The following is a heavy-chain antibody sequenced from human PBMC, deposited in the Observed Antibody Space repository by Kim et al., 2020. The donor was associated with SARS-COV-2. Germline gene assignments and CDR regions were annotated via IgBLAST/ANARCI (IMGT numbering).Heavy chain of an antibody. D-gene: IGHD3-3*01. J-gene: IGHJ5*02. CDR2: IIPIFGTA. CDR1: GGTFSSYA. CDR3: ARGWTSYNWFDP. Sequence: SVKVSCKASGGTFSSYAISWVRQAPGQGLEWMGGIIPIFGTANYAQKFQGRVTITADESTSTAYMELSSLRSEDTAVYYCARGWTSYNWFDPWGQGTLVTVSS. V-gene: IGHV1-69*13.